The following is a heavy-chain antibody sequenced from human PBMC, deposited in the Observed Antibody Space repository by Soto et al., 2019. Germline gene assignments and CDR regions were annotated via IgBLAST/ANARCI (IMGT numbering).Heavy chain of an antibody. J-gene: IGHJ4*02. CDR2: ISAYNGNI. V-gene: IGHV1-18*01. CDR1: GYTFTNYG. D-gene: IGHD3-16*02. CDR3: ARALSGPGLFDY. Sequence: QVQLVQSGGEVKKPGASVKVSCKASGYTFTNYGISWVRQAPGQGLEWMGWISAYNGNIKYAQKLQGRVTMTTDTSTSTDYMGLRSLRSDDTAVYYCARALSGPGLFDYWGQGTLVTVSS.